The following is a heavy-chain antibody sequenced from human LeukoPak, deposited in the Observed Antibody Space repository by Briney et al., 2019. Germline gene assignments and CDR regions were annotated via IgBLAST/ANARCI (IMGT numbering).Heavy chain of an antibody. CDR1: GFTFSGYW. D-gene: IGHD2-8*02. CDR3: ASQLVGAAFDP. Sequence: GGSLRLSCVASGFTFSGYWMHWVRQPPGKGLVWVSRIKSDGSMTNYADSVKGRFTISRDNAKNTLYLQMNSLRAEDTAVNYCASQLVGAAFDPWGQGTLVTVSS. V-gene: IGHV3-74*01. J-gene: IGHJ5*02. CDR2: IKSDGSMT.